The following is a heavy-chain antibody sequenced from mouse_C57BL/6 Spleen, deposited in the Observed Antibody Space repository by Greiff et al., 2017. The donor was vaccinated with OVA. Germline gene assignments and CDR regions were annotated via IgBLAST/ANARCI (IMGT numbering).Heavy chain of an antibody. Sequence: EVQLVESGGGLVQPKGSLKLSCAASGFTFNTYAMHWVRQAPGKGLEWVARIRSKSSNYATYYADSVKDRFTISRDDSQSMLYLQMNNLKTEDTAVCYCVRGPHERGYFDVWGTGTTVTVSS. CDR3: VRGPHERGYFDV. CDR1: GFTFNTYA. V-gene: IGHV10-3*01. J-gene: IGHJ1*03. CDR2: IRSKSSNYAT.